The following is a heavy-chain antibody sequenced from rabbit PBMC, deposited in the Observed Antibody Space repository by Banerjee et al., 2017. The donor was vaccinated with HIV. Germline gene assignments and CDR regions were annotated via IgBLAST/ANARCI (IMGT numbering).Heavy chain of an antibody. CDR1: GFSFSSSYW. D-gene: IGHD1-1*01. J-gene: IGHJ6*01. CDR2: MHTGSSGST. Sequence: QSLEESGGDLVKPGASLTVTCTASGFSFSSSYWICWVRQAPGKGLQCIACMHTGSSGSTYYASWAKGRFTISKTSSTTVTLQMTSLTAADTATYFCARSTSGYDIGDLWGPGTLVTVS. CDR3: ARSTSGYDIGDL. V-gene: IGHV1S40*01.